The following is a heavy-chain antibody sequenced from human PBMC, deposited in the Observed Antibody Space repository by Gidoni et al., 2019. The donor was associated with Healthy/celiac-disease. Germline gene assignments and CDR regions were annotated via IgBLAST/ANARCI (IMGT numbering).Heavy chain of an antibody. CDR1: GYSFISSW. CDR3: ARTDYYDSSGPNLDY. V-gene: IGHV5-51*03. J-gene: IGHJ4*02. D-gene: IGHD3-22*01. Sequence: EVQLVLSGAAVQKPRESLKISCNGPGYSFISSWTGWVRQMPGKGLEWIGIIYPGDSDTRYSPSFQGQVTISADKSISTAYLQWSSLKASDTAMYYCARTDYYDSSGPNLDYWGQGTLVTVSS. CDR2: IYPGDSDT.